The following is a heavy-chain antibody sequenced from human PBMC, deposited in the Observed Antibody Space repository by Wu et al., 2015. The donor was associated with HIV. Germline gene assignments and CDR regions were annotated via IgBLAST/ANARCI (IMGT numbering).Heavy chain of an antibody. J-gene: IGHJ4*02. V-gene: IGHV1-46*01. CDR1: GGTFTSYY. Sequence: QVQLVQSGAEVKKPGSSVKVSCKASGGTFTSYYMHWVRQAPGQGLEWMGIINPSGGSTSYAQKFQGRVTMTRDTSTSTVYMELSSLRSEDTAVYYCARAHYYDSSGRGDYFDYWGQGTLVTVSS. CDR3: ARAHYYDSSGRGDYFDY. D-gene: IGHD3-22*01. CDR2: INPSGGST.